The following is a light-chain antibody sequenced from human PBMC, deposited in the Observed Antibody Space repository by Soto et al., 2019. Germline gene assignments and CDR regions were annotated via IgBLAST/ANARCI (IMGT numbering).Light chain of an antibody. V-gene: IGLV2-11*01. Sequence: QSVLTQPASVSGSPGQSITISCTGTSSDVGGYKYVSWYQQKPGKAPKLIIYGVSRWPSGVPNHFSGSKSGNRASLTISGLQAEDEGDYYCCSYAGGPEVFGTGTKVTVL. J-gene: IGLJ1*01. CDR3: CSYAGGPEV. CDR1: SSDVGGYKY. CDR2: GVS.